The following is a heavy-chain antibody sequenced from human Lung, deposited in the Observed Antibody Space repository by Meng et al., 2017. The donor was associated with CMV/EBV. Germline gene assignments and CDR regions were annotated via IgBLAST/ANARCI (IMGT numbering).Heavy chain of an antibody. V-gene: IGHV3-30*02. J-gene: IGHJ4*02. CDR2: IRHDGTNK. D-gene: IGHD3/OR15-3a*01. CDR3: AKDLLLFGGPNAYFDD. Sequence: GGSLRLSCAASGFRFEDHGMHWVRQTPGKGLEWVAFIRHDGTNKFYGDSVKGRFTISRDNSKNPVYLQMNSLRPEETAVYYCAKDLLLFGGPNAYFDDWGKGKXVTVSS. CDR1: GFRFEDHG.